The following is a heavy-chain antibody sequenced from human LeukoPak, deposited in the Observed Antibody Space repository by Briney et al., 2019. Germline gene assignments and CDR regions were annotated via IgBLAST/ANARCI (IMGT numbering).Heavy chain of an antibody. CDR3: ARRIAAAGTGWFDP. D-gene: IGHD6-13*01. CDR2: IYYSGST. Sequence: SGTLSLTCTVSGGSISSYYWSWIRQPPGKGLEWIGYIYYSGSTNYNPSLKCRVTISVDTSKNQFYLKLSSVTAADTAVYYCARRIAAAGTGWFDPWGQGTLVTVSS. J-gene: IGHJ5*02. CDR1: GGSISSYY. V-gene: IGHV4-59*08.